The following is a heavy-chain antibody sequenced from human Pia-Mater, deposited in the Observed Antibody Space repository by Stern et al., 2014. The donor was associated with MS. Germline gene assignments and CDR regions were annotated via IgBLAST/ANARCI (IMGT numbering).Heavy chain of an antibody. Sequence: EVQLVESGGGLVQPGGSLRLSCVASGFTFSSSMMTWVRQAPGKGLEWVSVITGSGRPSADSVKGRFTVSIATSKIKELLQITTRRVEDAALYDGARGWGESWGQGALVTVSS. V-gene: IGHV3-23*04. CDR2: ITGSGR. CDR3: ARGWGES. CDR1: GFTFSSSM. J-gene: IGHJ5*02. D-gene: IGHD3-16*01.